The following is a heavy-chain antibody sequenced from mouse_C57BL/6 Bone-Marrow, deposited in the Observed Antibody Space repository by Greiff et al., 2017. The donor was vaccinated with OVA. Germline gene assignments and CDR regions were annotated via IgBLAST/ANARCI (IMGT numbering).Heavy chain of an antibody. Sequence: VQLQQSGAELVRPGASVKLSCTASGFNIKDDYMHWVKQRPEQGLEWIGWIDPENGDTEYASKFQGKATITADTSSNTAYLQLSSLTSEDTAVYYCTTDSNYEVYFDYWGQGTTLTVSS. CDR1: GFNIKDDY. J-gene: IGHJ2*01. CDR2: IDPENGDT. D-gene: IGHD2-5*01. CDR3: TTDSNYEVYFDY. V-gene: IGHV14-4*01.